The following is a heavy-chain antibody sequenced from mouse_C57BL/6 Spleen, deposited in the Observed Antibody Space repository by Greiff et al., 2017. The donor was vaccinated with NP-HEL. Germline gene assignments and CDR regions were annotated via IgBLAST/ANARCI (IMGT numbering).Heavy chain of an antibody. J-gene: IGHJ2*01. CDR2: IYPSDSET. CDR1: GYTFTSYW. V-gene: IGHV1-61*01. CDR3: ARRTYFDY. Sequence: VQLQQSGAELVRPGSSVKLSSKASGYTFTSYWMDWVKQRPGQGLEWIGNIYPSDSETHYNQKFKDKATLTVDKSSSTAYMQLSSLTSEDSAVYYCARRTYFDYWGQGTTLTVSS.